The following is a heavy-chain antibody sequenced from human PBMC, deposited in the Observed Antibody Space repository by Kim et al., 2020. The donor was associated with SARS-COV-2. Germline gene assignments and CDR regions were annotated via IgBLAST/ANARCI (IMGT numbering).Heavy chain of an antibody. CDR2: IYSAGSYI. D-gene: IGHD6-19*01. Sequence: GGSLRLSCAASEFTFRNYAMTWVRQAPGKGLEWVSVIYSAGSYIFYADSVKGRFTISRDDSKNTLYLQMNSLRAEDTAVYYCAKARVAGDPGRSFDYWGQGTLVTVSS. V-gene: IGHV3-23*03. CDR3: AKARVAGDPGRSFDY. J-gene: IGHJ4*02. CDR1: EFTFRNYA.